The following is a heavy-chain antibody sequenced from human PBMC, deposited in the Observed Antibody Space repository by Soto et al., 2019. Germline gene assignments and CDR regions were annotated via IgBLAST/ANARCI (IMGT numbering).Heavy chain of an antibody. CDR2: ISAYNGNT. J-gene: IGHJ6*02. D-gene: IGHD6-19*01. CDR1: GYTFTSYG. Sequence: ASVKVSCKASGYTFTSYGISWVRQAPGQGLEWMGWISAYNGNTNYAQKLQGRVTMTTDTSTSTAYMELRSLRSDDTAVYYCARDLFRAAVVYYGMDVWGQGTTVTVSS. CDR3: ARDLFRAAVVYYGMDV. V-gene: IGHV1-18*01.